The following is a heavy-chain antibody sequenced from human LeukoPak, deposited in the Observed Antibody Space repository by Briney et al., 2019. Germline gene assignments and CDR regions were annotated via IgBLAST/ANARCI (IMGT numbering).Heavy chain of an antibody. Sequence: PSETLSLTCADSGASVSSSSWWSWVRQPPGKGLDWIGEIYHSGSTNYNPSLKSPVAMSVDTSTNQSSLKLTSVTAADTAVYYCARGGLPRKNWFDPWGAGALVTVSS. D-gene: IGHD2-15*01. CDR1: GASVSSSSW. J-gene: IGHJ5*02. CDR3: ARGGLPRKNWFDP. V-gene: IGHV4-4*02. CDR2: IYHSGST.